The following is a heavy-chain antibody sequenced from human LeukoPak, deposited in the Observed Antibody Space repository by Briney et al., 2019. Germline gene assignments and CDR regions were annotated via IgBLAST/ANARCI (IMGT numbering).Heavy chain of an antibody. CDR3: ARRSEVAAAGTGDFDY. CDR1: GGSFSGYY. CDR2: INHSGST. J-gene: IGHJ4*02. D-gene: IGHD6-13*01. Sequence: TSETLSLTCAVYGGSFSGYYWSWIRQPPRKGLEWIGEINHSGSTNYNPSLKSRVTISVDTSKNQFSLKLSSVTAADTAVYYCARRSEVAAAGTGDFDYWGQGTLVTVSS. V-gene: IGHV4-34*01.